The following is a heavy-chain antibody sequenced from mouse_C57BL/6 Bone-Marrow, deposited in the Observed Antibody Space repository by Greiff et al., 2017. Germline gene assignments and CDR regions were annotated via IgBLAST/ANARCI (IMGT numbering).Heavy chain of an antibody. J-gene: IGHJ2*01. D-gene: IGHD1-1*02. CDR1: GYTFTSYW. CDR3: AGGVFDY. CDR2: IDPSDSYT. V-gene: IGHV1-59*01. Sequence: QVQLKQPGAELVRPGTSVKLSCKASGYTFTSYWMHWVKQRPGQGLEWIGVIDPSDSYTNYNQKFKGKATLTVDPSSSTAYMQLSSLTSEDSAVYYCAGGVFDYWGQGTTLTVSS.